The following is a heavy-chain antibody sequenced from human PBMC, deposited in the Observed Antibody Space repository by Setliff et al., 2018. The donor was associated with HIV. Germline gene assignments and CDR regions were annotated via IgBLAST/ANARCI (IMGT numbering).Heavy chain of an antibody. CDR3: AREYHTAAGTRVANYFDY. V-gene: IGHV1-46*01. J-gene: IGHJ4*02. Sequence: GASVKVSCKASGYTFTSNFMHWVRQAPGQGLEWMGIINPTDDTTTYAQNFEGRVTMTRDTSTSTVFMELSSLRSEDTAMYYCAREYHTAAGTRVANYFDYWGQGTVVTVSS. CDR1: GYTFTSNF. CDR2: INPTDDTT. D-gene: IGHD6-13*01.